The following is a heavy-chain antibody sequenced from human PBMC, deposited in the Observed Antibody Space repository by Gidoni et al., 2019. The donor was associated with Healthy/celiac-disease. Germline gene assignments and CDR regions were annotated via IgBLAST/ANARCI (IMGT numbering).Heavy chain of an antibody. J-gene: IGHJ4*02. Sequence: QVQLQESGPGLVKPSETLFPTCTVSGGSISSYYWSWIRQPPGKGLEWIGYIHYSGSTNYNPSLKSRVTISVDTSKNQFSLKLSSVTAADTAVYYCARAPVESVYDYWGQGTLVTVSS. V-gene: IGHV4-59*01. D-gene: IGHD2-15*01. CDR3: ARAPVESVYDY. CDR2: IHYSGST. CDR1: GGSISSYY.